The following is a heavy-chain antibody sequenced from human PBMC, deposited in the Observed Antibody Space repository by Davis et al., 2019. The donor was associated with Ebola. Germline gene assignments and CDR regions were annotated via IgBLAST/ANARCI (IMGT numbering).Heavy chain of an antibody. CDR2: IVVGSGNT. J-gene: IGHJ5*02. CDR1: GFTFTSSA. V-gene: IGHV1-58*02. D-gene: IGHD3-10*01. Sequence: AASVKVSCKASGFTFTSSAMQWVRQARGQRLEWIGWIVVGSGNTNYAQKFQERVTITRDMSTSTAYMELSSLRSEDTAVYYCARVWGYGSGSYDPWGQGTLVTVSS. CDR3: ARVWGYGSGSYDP.